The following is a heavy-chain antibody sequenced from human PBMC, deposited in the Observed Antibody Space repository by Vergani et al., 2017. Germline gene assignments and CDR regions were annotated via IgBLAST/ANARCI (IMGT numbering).Heavy chain of an antibody. CDR2: IYHSGST. J-gene: IGHJ3*02. V-gene: IGHV4-4*02. CDR1: GGSISSSNW. D-gene: IGHD5-18*01. Sequence: QVQLQESGPGLVKPSGTLSLTCAVSGGSISSSNWWSWVRQPPGKGLEWIGEIYHSGSTNYNPSLKSRVTISVDKSKNQFSLKLSSVTAADTAVYYCASSPGDSYGSSAFDIWGQGTMVTVSS. CDR3: ASSPGDSYGSSAFDI.